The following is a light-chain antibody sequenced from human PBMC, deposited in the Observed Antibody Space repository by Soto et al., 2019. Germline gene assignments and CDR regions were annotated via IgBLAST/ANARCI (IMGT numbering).Light chain of an antibody. Sequence: DIQMTQSPSTLSASLGARVTITCRASQSISGWLAWYQQKPGKAPKLLIYKASSLESGVPSRFSGSGSGTEFTLTISSLQPDDFATYYCHQYDSYWTFGQGTKVDIK. CDR3: HQYDSYWT. CDR1: QSISGW. J-gene: IGKJ1*01. CDR2: KAS. V-gene: IGKV1-5*03.